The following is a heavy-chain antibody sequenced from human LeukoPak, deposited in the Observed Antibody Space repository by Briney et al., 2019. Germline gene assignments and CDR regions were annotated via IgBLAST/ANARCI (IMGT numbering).Heavy chain of an antibody. Sequence: SETLSLTCTVSGYSISSGYYWGWIRPPPGKGLEWIGSIYHSGSTYYNPSLKSRVTISVDTSKNQFSLKLSSVTAADTAVYYCAREGKQLVNYFDYWGQGTLVTVSS. CDR3: AREGKQLVNYFDY. CDR2: IYHSGST. D-gene: IGHD6-6*01. CDR1: GYSISSGYY. J-gene: IGHJ4*02. V-gene: IGHV4-38-2*02.